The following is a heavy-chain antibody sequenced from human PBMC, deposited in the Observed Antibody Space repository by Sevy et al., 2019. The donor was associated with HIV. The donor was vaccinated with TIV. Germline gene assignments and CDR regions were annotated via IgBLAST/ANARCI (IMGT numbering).Heavy chain of an antibody. D-gene: IGHD6-13*01. J-gene: IGHJ4*02. CDR2: IYYTATT. V-gene: IGHV4-39*01. Sequence: SETLSLTCSVSDDSISSSNYFWGWIRQPPGKGLEWIGSIYYTATTYYNPSLKSRFTLSVDTSKKQFSLKLSSVTAADTAVYYCARHGSWSFYFDYWGRGILVTVSS. CDR1: DDSISSSNYF. CDR3: ARHGSWSFYFDY.